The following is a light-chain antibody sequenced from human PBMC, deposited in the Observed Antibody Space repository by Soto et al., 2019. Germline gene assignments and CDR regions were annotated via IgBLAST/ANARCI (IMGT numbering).Light chain of an antibody. CDR3: QQYNNWPPWT. J-gene: IGKJ1*01. Sequence: EIGMTQSPATLSVSPGERVTLSCRASQSINNNLAWYQQKPGQAPRLLIYGASTRATEIPARFSGSGSGTEFTLTISSLQSEDLAVYYCQQYNNWPPWTFGQGTKVEIK. CDR2: GAS. V-gene: IGKV3-15*01. CDR1: QSINNN.